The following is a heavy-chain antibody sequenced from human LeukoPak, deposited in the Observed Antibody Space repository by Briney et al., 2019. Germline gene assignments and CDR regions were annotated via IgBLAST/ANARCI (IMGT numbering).Heavy chain of an antibody. CDR1: GFTFSSYA. D-gene: IGHD2-21*01. Sequence: GRSLRLSCAASGFTFSSYAMHWVRQAPGKGLEWVAFIRYDGSNKYYADSVKGRFTISRDNSKNTLYLQMNSLRAEDTAVYYCANICGGDCYWVDYWGQGTLVTVSS. CDR3: ANICGGDCYWVDY. CDR2: IRYDGSNK. J-gene: IGHJ4*02. V-gene: IGHV3-30*04.